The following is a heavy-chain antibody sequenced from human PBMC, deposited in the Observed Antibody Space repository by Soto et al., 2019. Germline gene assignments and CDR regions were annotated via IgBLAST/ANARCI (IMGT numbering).Heavy chain of an antibody. CDR3: ARDPGGAARQYYYYYGMDV. D-gene: IGHD6-6*01. CDR1: GGSVSSGSYY. Sequence: SETLSLTCTVSGGSVSSGSYYWSWIRQPPGKGLEWIGYIYYSGSTNYNPSLKSRVTISVDTSKNQFSLKLSSVTAADTAVYYCARDPGGAARQYYYYYGMDVWGQGTTVTVSS. V-gene: IGHV4-61*01. CDR2: IYYSGST. J-gene: IGHJ6*02.